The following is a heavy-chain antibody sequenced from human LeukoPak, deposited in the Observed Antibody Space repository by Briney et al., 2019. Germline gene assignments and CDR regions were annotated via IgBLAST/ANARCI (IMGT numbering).Heavy chain of an antibody. CDR1: GFTFSSYG. Sequence: GGSLRLSCAASGFTFSSYGMSWVRQAPGKGLEWVSSISTSSSYIYYADSVKGRFTISRDNAKNSLYLQMNSLRAEDTAVYYCARVDFPKWELLGPNDYWGQGTLVTVSS. CDR2: ISTSSSYI. D-gene: IGHD1-26*01. CDR3: ARVDFPKWELLGPNDY. V-gene: IGHV3-21*01. J-gene: IGHJ4*02.